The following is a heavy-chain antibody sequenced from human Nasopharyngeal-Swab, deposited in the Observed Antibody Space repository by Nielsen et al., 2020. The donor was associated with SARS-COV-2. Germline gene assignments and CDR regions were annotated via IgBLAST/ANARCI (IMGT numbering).Heavy chain of an antibody. Sequence: SETLSLTCTVSGASITDNNYYWAWIRQPPGKGLEWIGSITYRGPTFYNPSLKSRVSISVDASQNQFSLNLTSVTAADTAVYYCARVALGSYLRGRGMDVWGQGTTVTVSS. CDR3: ARVALGSYLRGRGMDV. D-gene: IGHD3-16*02. CDR1: GASITDNNYY. V-gene: IGHV4-39*07. CDR2: ITYRGPT. J-gene: IGHJ6*02.